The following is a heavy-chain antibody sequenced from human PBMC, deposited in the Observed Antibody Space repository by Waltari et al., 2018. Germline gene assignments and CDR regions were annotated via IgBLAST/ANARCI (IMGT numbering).Heavy chain of an antibody. CDR1: GGSISSGSYY. D-gene: IGHD6-13*01. CDR2: IYTSGST. J-gene: IGHJ4*02. Sequence: QVQLQESGPGLVKPSQTLSLTCTVSGGSISSGSYYWSWIRQPAGKGLEWIGYIYTSGSTNYNPSLKSRVTISVDTSKNQFSLKLSSVTAADTAVYYCARDQQLVRYFDYWGQGTLVTVSS. V-gene: IGHV4-61*09. CDR3: ARDQQLVRYFDY.